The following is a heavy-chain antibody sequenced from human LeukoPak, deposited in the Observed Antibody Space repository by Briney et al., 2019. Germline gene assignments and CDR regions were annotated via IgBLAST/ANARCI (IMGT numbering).Heavy chain of an antibody. CDR1: GYTFTSYG. Sequence: ASVKVPCKASGYTFTSYGISWVRQAPGQGLEWMGWISAYNGKTNYAQKFQGRVTMTTDTSTNTAYMELRSLRSDDTAVHYCARDPQQLVGATGGGFEYWGQGTLVTVSS. CDR2: ISAYNGKT. CDR3: ARDPQQLVGATGGGFEY. J-gene: IGHJ4*02. D-gene: IGHD1-26*01. V-gene: IGHV1-18*01.